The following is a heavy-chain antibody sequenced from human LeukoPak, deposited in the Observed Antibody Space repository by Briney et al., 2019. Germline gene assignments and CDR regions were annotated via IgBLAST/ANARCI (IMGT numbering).Heavy chain of an antibody. CDR2: ISSASGSI. CDR3: ARGYGDYVTVPFDY. V-gene: IGHV3-48*04. D-gene: IGHD4-17*01. J-gene: IGHJ4*02. Sequence: GGSLRLSCAASGFTFSSYSMNWVRQAPGKGLEWVSYISSASGSIYYADSVKGRFTISRDNAKNSLFLQMNSLRAEDTAVYYCARGYGDYVTVPFDYWGQGTLVTVSS. CDR1: GFTFSSYS.